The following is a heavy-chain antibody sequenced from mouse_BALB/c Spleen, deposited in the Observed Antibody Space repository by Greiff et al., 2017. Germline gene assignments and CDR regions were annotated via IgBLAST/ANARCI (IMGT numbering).Heavy chain of an antibody. V-gene: IGHV5-17*02. Sequence: EVHLVESGGGLVQPGGSRKLSCAASGFTFSSFGMHWVRQAPEKGLEWVAYISSGSSTIYYADTVKGRFTISRDNPKNTLFLQMTSLRSEDTAMYYCARDYAYWYFDVWGAGTTVTVSS. CDR3: ARDYAYWYFDV. CDR2: ISSGSSTI. D-gene: IGHD2-4*01. J-gene: IGHJ1*01. CDR1: GFTFSSFG.